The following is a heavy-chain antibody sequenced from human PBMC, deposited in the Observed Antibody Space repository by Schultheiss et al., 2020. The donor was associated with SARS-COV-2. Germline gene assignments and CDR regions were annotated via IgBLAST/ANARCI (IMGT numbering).Heavy chain of an antibody. D-gene: IGHD4-17*01. CDR2: INHSGST. CDR3: ARGMGGDYVTY. CDR1: GGSFSGYY. V-gene: IGHV4-34*01. J-gene: IGHJ4*02. Sequence: GSLRLSCAVYGGSFSGYYWSWIRQPPGKGLEWIGEINHSGSTNYNPSLKSRVTISVDTSKNQFSLKLSSVTAADTAVYYCARGMGGDYVTYWGQGTLVTVSS.